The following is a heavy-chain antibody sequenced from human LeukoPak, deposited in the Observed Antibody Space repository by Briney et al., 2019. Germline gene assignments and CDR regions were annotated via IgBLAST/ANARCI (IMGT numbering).Heavy chain of an antibody. Sequence: GGSLRLSCSASRFNLGSDWMSWVRQAPGKGLEWVANIRQDGGEEYYVYSVKGRFTISKNNAKNSLYMQMYIMRAEDTAVYYCAREKGSAYYCVSGTCYYDAFDIWGQGTMVTVSS. CDR3: AREKGSAYYCVSGTCYYDAFDI. D-gene: IGHD3-10*01. CDR2: IRQDGGEE. J-gene: IGHJ3*02. V-gene: IGHV3-7*01. CDR1: RFNLGSDW.